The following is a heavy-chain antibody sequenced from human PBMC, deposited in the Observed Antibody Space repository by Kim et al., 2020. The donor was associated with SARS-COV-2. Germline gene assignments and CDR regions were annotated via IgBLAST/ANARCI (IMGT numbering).Heavy chain of an antibody. CDR3: ARTPGDSSSWYGGRDYYYGMDV. V-gene: IGHV2-70*01. Sequence: SGPTLVNPTQTLTLTCTFSGFSLSTSGMCVSWIRQPPGKALEWLALIDWDDDKYYSTSLKTRLTISKDTSKNQVVLTMTNMDPVDTATYYCARTPGDSSSWYGGRDYYYGMDVWGQGTTVTVSS. D-gene: IGHD6-13*01. J-gene: IGHJ6*02. CDR2: IDWDDDK. CDR1: GFSLSTSGMC.